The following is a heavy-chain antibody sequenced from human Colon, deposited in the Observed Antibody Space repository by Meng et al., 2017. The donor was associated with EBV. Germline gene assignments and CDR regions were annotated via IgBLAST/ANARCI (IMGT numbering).Heavy chain of an antibody. J-gene: IGHJ4*02. CDR3: ARHTFSGNPGGIDS. CDR1: GGPISRTGTC. D-gene: IGHD4-23*01. Sequence: QLRESGLGLVKPSATLSLPCTVSGGPISRTGTCGGWIRQPPGKGLEWIGSQCHADDTYYNPSLMGRVTISVDTSKNQVSLKLTSVTAADTSIYYCARHTFSGNPGGIDSWGQGILVTVSS. V-gene: IGHV4-39*01. CDR2: QCHADDT.